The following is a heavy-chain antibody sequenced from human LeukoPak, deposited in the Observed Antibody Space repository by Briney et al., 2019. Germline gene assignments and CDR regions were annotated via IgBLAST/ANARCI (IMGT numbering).Heavy chain of an antibody. CDR1: GFTFSSYA. J-gene: IGHJ2*01. D-gene: IGHD3-3*01. Sequence: GGSLRLSCAASGFTFSSYAMSWVRQAPGKGLEWVSAISGSGGSTYYADSVKGRFTTSRDNSKNTLYLQMNSLRAEDTAVYYCAKDPSYYDFWSGSSPNWYFDLWGRGTLSLSPQ. CDR2: ISGSGGST. V-gene: IGHV3-23*01. CDR3: AKDPSYYDFWSGSSPNWYFDL.